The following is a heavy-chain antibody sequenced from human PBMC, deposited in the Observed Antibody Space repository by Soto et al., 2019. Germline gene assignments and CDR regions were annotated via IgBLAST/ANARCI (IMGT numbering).Heavy chain of an antibody. CDR1: GDSFSRYA. CDR2: IIPIFGTA. V-gene: IGHV1-69*13. J-gene: IGHJ6*02. D-gene: IGHD2-15*01. CDR3: AVVASMVTGYYYYYGMDV. Sequence: SSVKGSCKAAGDSFSRYASGWARQASGHQLEWMGGIIPIFGTANYAQKFQGRVTITADESTSTAYMELSSLRSEDTAVYYCAVVASMVTGYYYYYGMDVWGQGTTVTVSS.